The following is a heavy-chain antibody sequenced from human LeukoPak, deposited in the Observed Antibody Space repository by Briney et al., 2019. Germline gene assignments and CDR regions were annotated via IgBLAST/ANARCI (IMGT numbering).Heavy chain of an antibody. J-gene: IGHJ3*02. CDR1: GFTFDDYA. V-gene: IGHV3-9*01. D-gene: IGHD6-13*01. CDR2: ISWNSGSI. Sequence: PGGSLRLSCAASGFTFDDYAMHWVRQAPGKGLEWVSGISWNSGSICYADSVKGRFTISRDNAKNSLYLQMNSLRAEDTALYYCAKDMASSSWNKNRNDAFDIWGQGTMVTVSS. CDR3: AKDMASSSWNKNRNDAFDI.